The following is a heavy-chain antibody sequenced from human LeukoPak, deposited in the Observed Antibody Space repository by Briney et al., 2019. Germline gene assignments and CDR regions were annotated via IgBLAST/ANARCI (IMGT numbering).Heavy chain of an antibody. CDR2: IYHSGST. CDR3: ARHSHSNSSGYYYYMDV. D-gene: IGHD6-6*01. V-gene: IGHV4-38-2*01. J-gene: IGHJ6*03. CDR1: GYSISSGYY. Sequence: SETLSLTCAVSGYSISSGYYWGWIRQPPGKGLEWIGSIYHSGSTYYNPSLKSRVTISVDTSKNQLSLKLSSVTAADTAVYYCARHSHSNSSGYYYYMDVWGKGTTVTVSS.